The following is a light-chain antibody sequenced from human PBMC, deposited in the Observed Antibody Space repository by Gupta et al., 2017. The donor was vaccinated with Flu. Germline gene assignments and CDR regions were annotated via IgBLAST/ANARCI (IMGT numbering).Light chain of an antibody. J-gene: IGLJ2*01. CDR2: SND. CDR1: SSTIGSNT. CDR3: EAWEDSRNGQVL. Sequence: SVLTQPPSASGTPGQRVTISCSGSSSTIGSNTVNWYQQLPGTAPNLLIYSNDKRPSGVPVRFSGSKSGTSAALAISGLQAEEEADYFCEAWEDSRNGQVLFGGGTKLAVL. V-gene: IGLV1-44*01.